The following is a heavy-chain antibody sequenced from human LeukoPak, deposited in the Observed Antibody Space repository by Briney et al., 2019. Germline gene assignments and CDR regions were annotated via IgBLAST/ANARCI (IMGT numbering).Heavy chain of an antibody. CDR2: ISTYDGNT. D-gene: IGHD7-27*01. CDR1: GYTFTSYY. CDR3: ARDRPRRGPGDHDF. Sequence: ASVKVSCKASGYTFTSYYMHWVRQAPGQGLEWMGWISTYDGNTHYAQKLRGRFTMIRDTSTSTAYMELRSLISDDTAVYYCARDRPRRGPGDHDFWGQGTLVTVSS. V-gene: IGHV1-18*04. J-gene: IGHJ4*02.